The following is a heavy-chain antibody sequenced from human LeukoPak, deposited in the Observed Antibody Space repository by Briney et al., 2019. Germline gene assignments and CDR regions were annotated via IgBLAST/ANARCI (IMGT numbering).Heavy chain of an antibody. J-gene: IGHJ6*03. CDR1: GYSCTNYW. CDR2: IYRGDSDS. V-gene: IGHV5-51*01. Sequence: GAPLKISCEGSGYSCTNYWIVCRRQLGRKLLECRGIIYRGDSDSRYSPSFQGQVTISADKSISTAYLQWSSLKASDTAMYYCARIAVAGRVNYYYYYMDVWGKGTTVTISS. D-gene: IGHD6-19*01. CDR3: ARIAVAGRVNYYYYYMDV.